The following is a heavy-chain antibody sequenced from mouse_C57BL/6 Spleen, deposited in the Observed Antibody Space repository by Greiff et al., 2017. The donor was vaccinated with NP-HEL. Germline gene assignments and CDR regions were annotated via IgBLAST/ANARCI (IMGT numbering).Heavy chain of an antibody. Sequence: EVQGVESGGGLVQPGGSLKLSCAASGFTFSDYYMYWVRQTPEKRLEWVAYISNGGGSTYYPDTVKGRFTLSRDNAKNTLYRQMSRLKSEDTAMYYCARDWVAYWGQGTLVTVSA. CDR3: ARDWVAY. CDR1: GFTFSDYY. V-gene: IGHV5-12*01. J-gene: IGHJ3*01. CDR2: ISNGGGST.